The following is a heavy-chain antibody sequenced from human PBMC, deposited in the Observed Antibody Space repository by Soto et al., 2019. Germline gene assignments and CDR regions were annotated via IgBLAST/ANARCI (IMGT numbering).Heavy chain of an antibody. V-gene: IGHV1-18*01. Sequence: ASVKVSCKASGYTFTSYGISWVRQAPGQGLEWMGWISAYNGNTNYAQKLQGRVTMTTDTSTSTAYMELRSLRSDDTAVYYCARDGYCSGGSCHEYYFDYWGQGTLVTVSS. CDR2: ISAYNGNT. D-gene: IGHD2-15*01. J-gene: IGHJ4*02. CDR3: ARDGYCSGGSCHEYYFDY. CDR1: GYTFTSYG.